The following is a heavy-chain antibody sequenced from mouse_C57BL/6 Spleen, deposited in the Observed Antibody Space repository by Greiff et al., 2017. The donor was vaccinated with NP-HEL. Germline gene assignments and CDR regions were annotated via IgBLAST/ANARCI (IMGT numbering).Heavy chain of an antibody. Sequence: VKLVESGPGLVQPSQSLSITCTVSGFSLTSYGVHWVRQSPGKGLEWLGVIWRGGSTDYNAAFMSRLSITKDNSKSQVFFKMNSLQADDTAIYYCAKEGTVVASMDYWGQGTSVTVSS. D-gene: IGHD1-1*01. J-gene: IGHJ4*01. CDR1: GFSLTSYG. V-gene: IGHV2-5*01. CDR3: AKEGTVVASMDY. CDR2: IWRGGST.